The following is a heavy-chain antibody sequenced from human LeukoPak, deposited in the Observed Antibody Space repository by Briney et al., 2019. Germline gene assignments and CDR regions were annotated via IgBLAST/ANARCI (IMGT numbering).Heavy chain of an antibody. V-gene: IGHV3-43*02. Sequence: PGGSLRLSCAASGFTFDDYAMHWVRQAPGKGLEWVSLISGDGGSTYYADSVKGRFTISRDNSKNSLYLQMNSLRTEDTALYYCAKDTGSRWYDREYYFDYWGQRTLVTVSS. CDR3: AKDTGSRWYDREYYFDY. J-gene: IGHJ4*02. CDR2: ISGDGGST. CDR1: GFTFDDYA. D-gene: IGHD6-13*01.